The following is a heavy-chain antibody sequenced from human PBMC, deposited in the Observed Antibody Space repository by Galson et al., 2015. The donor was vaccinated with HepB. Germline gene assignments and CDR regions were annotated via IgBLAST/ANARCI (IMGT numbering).Heavy chain of an antibody. V-gene: IGHV3-23*01. CDR3: AKGGTVVLPGAPTRFDP. CDR2: ISVSSGNT. D-gene: IGHD2-2*01. J-gene: IGHJ5*02. CDR1: GFTFSSFA. Sequence: SLRLSCAASGFTFSSFAMGWVRQAPGKGLEWVSSISVSSGNTYYADSVKGRFTISRDNSKNTLYLQMNSLRAEDTAAYYCAKGGTVVLPGAPTRFDPWGQGTLVTVSS.